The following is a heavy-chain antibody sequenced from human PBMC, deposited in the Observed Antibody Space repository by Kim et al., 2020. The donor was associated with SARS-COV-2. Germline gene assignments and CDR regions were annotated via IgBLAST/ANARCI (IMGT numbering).Heavy chain of an antibody. V-gene: IGHV7-4-1*02. D-gene: IGHD4-4*01. CDR2: IDTNTENP. J-gene: IGHJ4*02. CDR3: AKDQDSDYPKFDY. CDR1: GYSFSSYA. Sequence: ASVKVSCKASGYSFSSYAMNWVRPAPGQGLEWMGWIDTNTENPTYAQGFTGRFVFSLDVSVTTAYLQISDLEPEDTAVYYCAKDQDSDYPKFDYWGQGTLVTVAS.